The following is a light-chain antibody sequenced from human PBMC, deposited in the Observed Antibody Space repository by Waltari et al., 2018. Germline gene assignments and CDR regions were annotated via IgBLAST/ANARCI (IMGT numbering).Light chain of an antibody. CDR3: QQRKYWPPLT. CDR2: DVF. J-gene: IGKJ4*01. V-gene: IGKV3-11*01. Sequence: DIVLTQSPATLCLSPGETAPLSCRASRTVGTYLAWYQHKPGQPPRLLIYDVFNRATGIPARFSGSGSGTDFTLTISSLEPEDSAVYFCQQRKYWPPLTFGGGTKVMIK. CDR1: RTVGTY.